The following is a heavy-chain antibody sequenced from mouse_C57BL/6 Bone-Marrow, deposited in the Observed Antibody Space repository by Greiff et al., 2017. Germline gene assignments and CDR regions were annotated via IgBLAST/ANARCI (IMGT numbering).Heavy chain of an antibody. Sequence: VQLKQSGPELVKPGASVKIPCKASGYTFTDYNMDWVKQSHGKSLEWIGDINPNNGGTIYNQKFKGKATLTVDKSSSTAYMELRSLTSEDTAVYYCARSTVVPYYYAMDYWGQGTSVTVSS. D-gene: IGHD1-1*01. CDR3: ARSTVVPYYYAMDY. J-gene: IGHJ4*01. V-gene: IGHV1-18*01. CDR1: GYTFTDYN. CDR2: INPNNGGT.